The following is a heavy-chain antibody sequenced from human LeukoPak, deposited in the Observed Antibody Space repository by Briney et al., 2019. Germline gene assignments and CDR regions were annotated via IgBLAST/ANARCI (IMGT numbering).Heavy chain of an antibody. CDR1: GGSFSGYY. J-gene: IGHJ4*02. V-gene: IGHV4-34*01. CDR3: ARLIVVFDY. Sequence: SETLSLTCAAYGGSFSGYYWSWIRQPPGKGLEWIGEINHSGSTNYNPSLKSRVTISVDTSKNQFSLKLSSVTAADTAVYYCARLIVVFDYWGQGTLVTVSS. D-gene: IGHD2-2*01. CDR2: INHSGST.